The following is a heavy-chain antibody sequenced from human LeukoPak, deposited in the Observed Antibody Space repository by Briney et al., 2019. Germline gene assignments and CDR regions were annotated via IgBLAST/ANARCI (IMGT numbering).Heavy chain of an antibody. Sequence: PSETLSLTCTVSGGSISSYYWSWIRQPPGKGLEWIGYIYYSGSTYYNPSLKSRVTISVDTSKNQFSLKLSSVTAADTAVYYCARGGCSGGSCYQGAYAFDIWGQGTMVTVSS. V-gene: IGHV4-59*06. D-gene: IGHD2-15*01. J-gene: IGHJ3*02. CDR3: ARGGCSGGSCYQGAYAFDI. CDR1: GGSISSYY. CDR2: IYYSGST.